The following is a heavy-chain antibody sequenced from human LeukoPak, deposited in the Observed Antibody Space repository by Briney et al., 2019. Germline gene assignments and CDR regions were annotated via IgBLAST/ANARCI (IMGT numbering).Heavy chain of an antibody. CDR3: ARDGGEYSSSSADY. D-gene: IGHD6-6*01. J-gene: IGHJ4*02. V-gene: IGHV1-2*02. CDR1: GYTFTGYY. Sequence: ASVTVSCKASGYTFTGYYMHWVRQAPGQGLEWMGWINPNSGGTNYAQKFQGRVTMTRDTSISTAYMELSRLRSDDTAVYYCARDGGEYSSSSADYWGQGTLVTVSS. CDR2: INPNSGGT.